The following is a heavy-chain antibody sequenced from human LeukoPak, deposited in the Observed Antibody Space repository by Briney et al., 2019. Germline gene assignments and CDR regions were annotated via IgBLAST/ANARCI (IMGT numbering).Heavy chain of an antibody. CDR2: ISSSSSTI. D-gene: IGHD3-10*01. J-gene: IGHJ4*02. V-gene: IGHV3-48*01. CDR1: GFTFSIYS. CDR3: ASPKRLWFGELWPQFDY. Sequence: GGSLRLSCAASGFTFSIYSMNWVRQAPGKGLEWVSYISSSSSTIYYADSVRGRFTISRDNSKSTLYLQMNSLRAEDTAVYYCASPKRLWFGELWPQFDYWGQGTLVTVSS.